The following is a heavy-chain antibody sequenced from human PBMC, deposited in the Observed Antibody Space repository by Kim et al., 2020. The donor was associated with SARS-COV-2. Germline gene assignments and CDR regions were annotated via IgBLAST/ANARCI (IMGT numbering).Heavy chain of an antibody. V-gene: IGHV3-30-3*01. Sequence: GGSLRLSCAASGFTLSTYAMHWVRQTPGKGLQWVAVISYDGSNNHYADSVKGRFIISRDNSKNTLYLQMNSLRPEDTAVYHCARDPWSRLRGLIYSYYGMDVWGQGTTVTVSS. D-gene: IGHD3-10*01. CDR1: GFTLSTYA. CDR2: ISYDGSNN. CDR3: ARDPWSRLRGLIYSYYGMDV. J-gene: IGHJ6*02.